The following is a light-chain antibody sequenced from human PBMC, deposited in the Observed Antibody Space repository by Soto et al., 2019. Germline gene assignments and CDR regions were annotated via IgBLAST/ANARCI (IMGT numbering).Light chain of an antibody. CDR2: DGS. CDR3: QQYHSYWT. CDR1: QSIAGW. J-gene: IGKJ1*01. Sequence: DIQMTQSPSTLSASLGDRVTITCRASQSIAGWLAWYQQKPGKAPKLLIYDGSNLQTGVPSRFSGRGGGTEFILTISSLQPDDFASYYCQQYHSYWTFGQGTKVDIK. V-gene: IGKV1-5*01.